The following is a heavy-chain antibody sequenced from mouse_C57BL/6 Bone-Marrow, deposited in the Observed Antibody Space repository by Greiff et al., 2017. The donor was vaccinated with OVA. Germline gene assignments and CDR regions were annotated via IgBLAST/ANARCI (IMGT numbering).Heavy chain of an antibody. CDR2: IRSKSNNYAT. J-gene: IGHJ3*01. Sequence: EVQLVESGGGLVQPKGSLKLSCAASGFSFNTYAMNWVRQAPGKGLEWVARIRSKSNNYATYYADSVKDRFTISRDDSESMLYLQMNNLKTEDTAMYYCVRPHDYDRTWFAYWGQGTLVTVSA. V-gene: IGHV10-1*01. CDR1: GFSFNTYA. D-gene: IGHD2-4*01. CDR3: VRPHDYDRTWFAY.